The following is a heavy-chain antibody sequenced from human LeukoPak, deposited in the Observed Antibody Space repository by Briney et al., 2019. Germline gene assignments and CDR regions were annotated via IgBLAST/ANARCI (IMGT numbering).Heavy chain of an antibody. J-gene: IGHJ5*02. Sequence: ASVKVSRKPSVYSFVLYVISWVRQAPGQGPEWMGWISTYNGDTKYAEKFQGRVTMTTDTSTSTAYMELRSLSSDDTAVYYCARVFLLYDFWSGYLPACWFDPWGQGTLVTVSS. CDR3: ARVFLLYDFWSGYLPACWFDP. CDR2: ISTYNGDT. V-gene: IGHV1-18*01. D-gene: IGHD3-3*01. CDR1: VYSFVLYV.